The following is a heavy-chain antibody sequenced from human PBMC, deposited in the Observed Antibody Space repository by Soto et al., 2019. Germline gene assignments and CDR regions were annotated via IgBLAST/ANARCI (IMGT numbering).Heavy chain of an antibody. CDR1: GGSISSGGYY. J-gene: IGHJ5*02. CDR3: ARSFTATTEANWFDP. D-gene: IGHD4-4*01. V-gene: IGHV4-31*03. Sequence: QVQLQXSGPGLVKTSQTLSLTCTVSGGSISSGGYYWSWIRQQPGKGLEWIGYIYYSGSTYFNPSLKSRVNTSVATSKNHFSLKVSAVTAADTAVYYCARSFTATTEANWFDPWGQGTQVTVSS. CDR2: IYYSGST.